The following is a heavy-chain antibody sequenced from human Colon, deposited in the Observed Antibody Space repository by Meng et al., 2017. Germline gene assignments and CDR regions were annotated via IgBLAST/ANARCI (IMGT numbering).Heavy chain of an antibody. Sequence: QLQRPGAGPGLVQPSPTLALPCTVSGASISIGDYHWSWIRQPPGKGLEWIGYIYYSGSTYSNASLKSRVTISIDRSKNQFSLKLSSVTAADTAVYYCARDRKHYGERGWFDPWGQGTLVTVSS. CDR2: IYYSGST. J-gene: IGHJ5*02. D-gene: IGHD4-17*01. CDR3: ARDRKHYGERGWFDP. CDR1: GASISIGDYH. V-gene: IGHV4-30-4*01.